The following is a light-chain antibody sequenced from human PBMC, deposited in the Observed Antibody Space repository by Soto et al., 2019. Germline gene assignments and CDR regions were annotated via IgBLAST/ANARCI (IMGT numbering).Light chain of an antibody. V-gene: IGKV3-15*01. Sequence: EIVMTQSPAILSVSPGERATLSCRASQSVSSNLAWYQQKPGQAPRLLIYGPFTRATGIPARFSASGSGTEFTLTISSLQSEDFAVYCCQQSGSFGPGTKVDIK. CDR1: QSVSSN. J-gene: IGKJ3*01. CDR2: GPF. CDR3: QQSGS.